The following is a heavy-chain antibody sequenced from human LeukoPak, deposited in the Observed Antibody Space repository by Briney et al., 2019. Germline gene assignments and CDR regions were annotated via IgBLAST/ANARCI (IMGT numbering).Heavy chain of an antibody. D-gene: IGHD1-1*01. V-gene: IGHV3-33*08. CDR1: GFTFSSYA. CDR2: IWFDGSNK. Sequence: GGSLRLSCAASGFTFSSYAMSWVRQAPGKGLEWVAFIWFDGSNKHYADSVKGRFTISRDNSEDTLYLQMNSLRAEDTAVYYCVRDPSGSGFAFDSWGQGALVTVSS. J-gene: IGHJ4*02. CDR3: VRDPSGSGFAFDS.